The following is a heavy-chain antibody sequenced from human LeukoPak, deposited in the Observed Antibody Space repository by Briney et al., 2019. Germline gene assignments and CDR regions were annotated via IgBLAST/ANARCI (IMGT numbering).Heavy chain of an antibody. Sequence: GGSLRLSWAASGFTFSNYGMRWVRQAPGKGLEGVAFIRYDGSNEYYADSVKGRFTISRDNFKNTLYLQMNSLRAEDTAVYYCAKDSEQSYFDLWGQGTLVTVSS. CDR3: AKDSEQSYFDL. CDR2: IRYDGSNE. J-gene: IGHJ4*02. D-gene: IGHD6-19*01. V-gene: IGHV3-30*02. CDR1: GFTFSNYG.